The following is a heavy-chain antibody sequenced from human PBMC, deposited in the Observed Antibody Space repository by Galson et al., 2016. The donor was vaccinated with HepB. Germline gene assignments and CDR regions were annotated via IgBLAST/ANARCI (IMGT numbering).Heavy chain of an antibody. CDR3: ARGGYWASGACNNCFDP. CDR2: IYHNGNT. CDR1: GGSINTNNW. Sequence: TLSLTCGVSGGSINTNNWWSWVRQTPGKGLEWIGEIYHNGNTNFNPSLESRVSISLVKSKNQFSLKLRSVTAADTAVYYCARGGYWASGACNNCFDPWGQGTLVTVSS. D-gene: IGHD5-18*01. J-gene: IGHJ5*02. V-gene: IGHV4-4*02.